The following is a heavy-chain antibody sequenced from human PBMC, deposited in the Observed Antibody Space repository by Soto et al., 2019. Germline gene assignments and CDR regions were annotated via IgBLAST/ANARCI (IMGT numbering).Heavy chain of an antibody. V-gene: IGHV6-1*01. CDR2: TYYRSKWYN. D-gene: IGHD1-26*01. CDR3: ARLVGNSWLDS. J-gene: IGHJ5*01. Sequence: QVQLQQSGPGLVKPSQTLSLTCAISGDSVSSNSAVWNWIRQSPSGGLEWLGRTYYRSKWYNDYAGSVKSXXTXNPXTSKNQVSLQLNSVTPEDTAVYYCARLVGNSWLDSWGQGSLVTVSS. CDR1: GDSVSSNSAV.